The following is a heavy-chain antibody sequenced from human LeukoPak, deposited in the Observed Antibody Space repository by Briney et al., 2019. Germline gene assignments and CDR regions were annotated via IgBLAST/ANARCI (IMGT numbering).Heavy chain of an antibody. CDR1: GGSISSGGYS. V-gene: IGHV4-30-2*01. CDR3: ASVYDSSGPLIDY. CDR2: IYHSGST. D-gene: IGHD3-22*01. Sequence: PSATLSLTCAVSGGSISSGGYSWSWIRQPPGKGLEWIGYIYHSGSTYYNPSLKSRVTISVDRSKNQFSLKLSSVTAADTAVYYCASVYDSSGPLIDYWGQGTLVTVSS. J-gene: IGHJ4*02.